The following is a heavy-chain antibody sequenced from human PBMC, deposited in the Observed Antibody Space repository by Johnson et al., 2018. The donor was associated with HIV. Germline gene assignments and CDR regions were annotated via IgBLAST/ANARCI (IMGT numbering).Heavy chain of an antibody. CDR2: INWDGDRT. V-gene: IGHV3-20*04. CDR1: GFTSDDYG. D-gene: IGHD2-21*02. Sequence: VQLVESGGGVVRPGGSLRLSCAAAGFTSDDYGMSWVRQAPGKGLEWVSGINWDGDRTGYADSVKGRFTISRDNAKTSLYLQMNSLRAEDTALYYCARAQCLGDCHSDPFDIWGQGTLVTVSS. CDR3: ARAQCLGDCHSDPFDI. J-gene: IGHJ3*02.